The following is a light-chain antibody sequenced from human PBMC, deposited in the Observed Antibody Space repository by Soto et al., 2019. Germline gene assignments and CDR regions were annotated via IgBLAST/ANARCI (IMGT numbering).Light chain of an antibody. CDR1: SSNIGAGYD. J-gene: IGLJ3*02. CDR3: QSYDSSLRGV. CDR2: GNS. V-gene: IGLV1-40*01. Sequence: QSVLTQPPSVSGAPGQRVTISCTGSSSNIGAGYDVHWYQQLPGTAPKLLIYGNSNRPSGVPDRFSGSKSGTSASLAITGLQAEDEADYYCQSYDSSLRGVFGGGTKRTVL.